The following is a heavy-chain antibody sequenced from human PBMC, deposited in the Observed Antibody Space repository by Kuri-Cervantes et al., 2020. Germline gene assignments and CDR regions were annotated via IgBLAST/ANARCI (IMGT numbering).Heavy chain of an antibody. CDR1: GYTFTSYA. CDR3: VRIHYYYYGMDV. J-gene: IGHJ6*02. CDR2: INAGNGNT. V-gene: IGHV1-3*01. Sequence: ASVKVSCKASGYTFTSYAMHWVRQAPGQRLEWMGWINAGNGNTKYSQKFQGRVTMTRNTSISTAYMELSSLRSEDTAVYYCVRIHYYYYGMDVWGQGTTVTVSS.